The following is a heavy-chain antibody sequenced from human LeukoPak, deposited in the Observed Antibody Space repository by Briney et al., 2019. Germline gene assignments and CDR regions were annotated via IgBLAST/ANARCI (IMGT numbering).Heavy chain of an antibody. D-gene: IGHD2-21*02. CDR2: INSVGGTT. CDR3: ARAHVTGVDAFDI. J-gene: IGHJ3*02. Sequence: GGSLRLSCEASGFNFNSYSFNWVRQAPGKGLEWISYINSVGGTTFYADSVKGRFTISRDNAKNTVYLEMNSLRAEDTAVYYCARAHVTGVDAFDIWGQGTMVTVSS. CDR1: GFNFNSYS. V-gene: IGHV3-48*04.